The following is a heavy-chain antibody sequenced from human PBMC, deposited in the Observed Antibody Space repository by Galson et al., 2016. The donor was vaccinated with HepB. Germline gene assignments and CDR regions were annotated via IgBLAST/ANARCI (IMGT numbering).Heavy chain of an antibody. V-gene: IGHV3-9*01. CDR3: EREVSVSGWDTLRGYGMDV. D-gene: IGHD1-26*01. J-gene: IGHJ6*02. Sequence: SLRLSCAASGFIFADYALHWVRQAPGKGLEWVSGIVWNSAGMAYADSVKGRFTISRDNAKKTLYLEMKSLRPEDTALYRREREVSVSGWDTLRGYGMDVWGQGTTVTVAS. CDR1: GFIFADYA. CDR2: IVWNSAGM.